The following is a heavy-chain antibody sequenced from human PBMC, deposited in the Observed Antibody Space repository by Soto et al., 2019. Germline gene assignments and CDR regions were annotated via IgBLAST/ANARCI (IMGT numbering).Heavy chain of an antibody. CDR2: INPGGGRT. CDR3: ARDVSGPGATYVMDV. CDR1: GYFCSSHC. J-gene: IGHJ6*02. Sequence: VKGSCKASGYFCSSHCIYWVRQAPGQGLQWMGIINPGGGRTAYAQKFQGRVTLTRDMSTSTVYMELTSLTYDDTAVYYCARDVSGPGATYVMDVWGQGTTVTVSS. D-gene: IGHD2-2*01. V-gene: IGHV1-46*01.